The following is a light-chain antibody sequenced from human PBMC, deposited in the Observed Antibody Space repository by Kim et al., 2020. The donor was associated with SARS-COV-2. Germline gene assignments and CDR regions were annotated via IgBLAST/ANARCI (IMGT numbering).Light chain of an antibody. J-gene: IGKJ2*01. Sequence: AWVSCRASEGVLKGNGHNDVGWYLQRGGESPQRLSYVGSKRASGDPDRFSCSGSGTDFTLKISRVEAEDVGVYYCMQALQTPHTFGQGTKLEI. V-gene: IGKV2-28*01. CDR1: EGVLKGNGHND. CDR2: VGS. CDR3: MQALQTPHT.